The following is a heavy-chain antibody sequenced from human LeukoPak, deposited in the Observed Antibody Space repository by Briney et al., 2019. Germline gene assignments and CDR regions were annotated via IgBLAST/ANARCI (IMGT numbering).Heavy chain of an antibody. CDR2: IYYSGST. J-gene: IGHJ4*02. D-gene: IGHD4-11*01. Sequence: PSETLSLTCTVSGGSISSSSYYWGWIRQPPGKGLEWIGSIYYSGSTYYNPSLKSRVTISVDTSKNQFSLKLSSVTAADTAVYYCARVSSGMTTVTLDYWGQGTLVTVSS. V-gene: IGHV4-39*07. CDR1: GGSISSSSYY. CDR3: ARVSSGMTTVTLDY.